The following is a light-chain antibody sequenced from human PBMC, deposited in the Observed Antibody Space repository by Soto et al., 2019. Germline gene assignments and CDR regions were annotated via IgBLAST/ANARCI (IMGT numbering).Light chain of an antibody. J-gene: IGKJ4*01. CDR2: GAS. V-gene: IGKV1-9*01. CDR1: QGISDY. CDR3: QQFNAYPLT. Sequence: DIQLTQSPSFLSASVGDRVTISCRASQGISDYLAWYQQKPGKAPKLLIYGASTLQSGVPSRFSGSASGTEXXLTXXSLQPEDFAXYFCQQFNAYPLTFGGGTKLEIK.